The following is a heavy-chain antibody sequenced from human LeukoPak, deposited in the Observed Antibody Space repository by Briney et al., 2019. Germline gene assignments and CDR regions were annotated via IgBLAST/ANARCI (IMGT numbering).Heavy chain of an antibody. CDR1: GYTFTGYS. J-gene: IGHJ4*02. D-gene: IGHD5-24*01. Sequence: ASVKVSCKASGYTFTGYSINWVRQAPGQGLEWMGWINIYTGNPTYAQGFTGRFVFSLDTSVSTAYLQISSLKAEDTAVYYCARDAATINFDYWGQGTLFTVSS. CDR3: ARDAATINFDY. V-gene: IGHV7-4-1*02. CDR2: INIYTGNP.